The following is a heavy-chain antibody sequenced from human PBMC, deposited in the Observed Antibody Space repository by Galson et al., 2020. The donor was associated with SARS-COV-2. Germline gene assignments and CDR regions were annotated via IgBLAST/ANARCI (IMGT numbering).Heavy chain of an antibody. CDR1: GGSFSGYY. Sequence: SETLSLTCAVYGGSFSGYYWSWIRQPPGKGLEWIGEINHSGSTNYNPSLKSRVTISVDTSKNQFSLKLSSVTAADTAVYYCASQGQGRDYYYYYMDVGGKGTTVTVSS. CDR3: ASQGQGRDYYYYYMDV. V-gene: IGHV4-34*01. CDR2: INHSGST. J-gene: IGHJ6*03.